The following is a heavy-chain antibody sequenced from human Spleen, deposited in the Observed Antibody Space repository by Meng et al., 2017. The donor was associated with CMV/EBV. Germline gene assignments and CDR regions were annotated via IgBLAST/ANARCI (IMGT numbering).Heavy chain of an antibody. CDR3: ARGRQQLGRYLDY. Sequence: QVQLQQWGAGLLKPSETLSLTCAVYGGSFSGYYWSWIRQPPGKGLEWIGEINHSGSTNYNPSLKSRVTISVDTSKNQFSLKLSSVTAADTAVYYCARGRQQLGRYLDYWGQGTLVTVSS. CDR2: INHSGST. CDR1: GGSFSGYY. J-gene: IGHJ4*02. D-gene: IGHD6-13*01. V-gene: IGHV4-34*01.